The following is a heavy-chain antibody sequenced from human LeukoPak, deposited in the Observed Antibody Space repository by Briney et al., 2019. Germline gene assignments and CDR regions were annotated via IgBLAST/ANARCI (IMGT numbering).Heavy chain of an antibody. V-gene: IGHV4-39*01. CDR2: IYYSGST. D-gene: IGHD3-10*01. CDR3: ARRYYYGSGSYFSH. J-gene: IGHJ4*02. Sequence: SETLSLTCTVSGGSISSSSYYWGWIRQPPGKGLEWVGSIYYSGSTYYNPSLKSRVTISVDTSKNQFSLKLSSVTAADTAVYYCARRYYYGSGSYFSHWGQGTLVTVSS. CDR1: GGSISSSSYY.